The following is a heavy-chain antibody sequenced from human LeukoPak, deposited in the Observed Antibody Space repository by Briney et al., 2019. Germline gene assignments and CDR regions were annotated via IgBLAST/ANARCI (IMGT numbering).Heavy chain of an antibody. CDR2: IYHSGTT. V-gene: IGHV4-4*02. D-gene: IGHD1-14*01. CDR1: GGSISSTNW. Sequence: KPSETLSLTCTVSGGSISSTNWWSWVRQPPGKGLEWIGEIYHSGTTNYNPSLKSRVTISVDKSNNQFSLNLSSVTAADTAMYFCARDAGGRLGNHGDRPFDYWGQGTLVTVSS. CDR3: ARDAGGRLGNHGDRPFDY. J-gene: IGHJ4*02.